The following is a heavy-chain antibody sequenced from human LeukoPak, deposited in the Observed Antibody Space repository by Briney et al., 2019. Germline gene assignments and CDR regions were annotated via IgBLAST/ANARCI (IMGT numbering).Heavy chain of an antibody. J-gene: IGHJ1*01. Sequence: SETLSLTCTVSGGSISSGDYYWSWIRQPSGKGLEWIGYIYYSGSTYYNPPLKSRVTISVDTSKNQFSLKLSSVTAADTAVYYCARDSLYRPGWYGNFQHWGQGTLVTVSS. CDR3: ARDSLYRPGWYGNFQH. D-gene: IGHD6-19*01. V-gene: IGHV4-30-4*01. CDR1: GGSISSGDYY. CDR2: IYYSGST.